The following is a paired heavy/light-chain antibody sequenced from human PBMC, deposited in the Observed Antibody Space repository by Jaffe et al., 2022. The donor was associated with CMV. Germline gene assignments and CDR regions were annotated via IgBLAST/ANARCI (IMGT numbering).Light chain of an antibody. J-gene: IGLJ3*02. V-gene: IGLV2-8*01. CDR3: SSHAGSNNRL. Sequence: QSALTQPPSASGSPGQSVTISCTGSSSDIGGYDYVSWYQQHPGKAPKLIIYEVNKRPSGVPDRFSGSKSGNTASLTVSGLQAEDEADYYCSSHAGSNNRLFGGGTKLTVL. CDR1: SSDIGGYDY. CDR2: EVN.
Heavy chain of an antibody. Sequence: EVQLVQSGAEVKKPGDSLKIFCKGSGYSFTNYWIAWVRQMPGKGLEWMGIIYPGDSDTRYSPSFQGQVTISADKSTNTVYLQWNNLKASDTAMYYCARPLSMVRGVPYRFDPWGQGTLVTVSS. D-gene: IGHD3-10*01. V-gene: IGHV5-51*01. CDR3: ARPLSMVRGVPYRFDP. CDR1: GYSFTNYW. J-gene: IGHJ5*02. CDR2: IYPGDSDT.